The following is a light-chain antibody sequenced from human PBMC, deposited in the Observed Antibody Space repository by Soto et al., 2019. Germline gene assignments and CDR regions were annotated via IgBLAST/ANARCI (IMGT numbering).Light chain of an antibody. CDR3: QQYNNWSPST. V-gene: IGKV3-15*01. Sequence: EIVMTQSPATLSVSPGERATLSCRASQSVRSNLAWYQQKPGQAPRLLIYGASTRATGSPARFSGSWSGTEFTLTISSLQSEDFAVYYCQQYNNWSPSTFGQGTRLEIK. CDR1: QSVRSN. J-gene: IGKJ5*01. CDR2: GAS.